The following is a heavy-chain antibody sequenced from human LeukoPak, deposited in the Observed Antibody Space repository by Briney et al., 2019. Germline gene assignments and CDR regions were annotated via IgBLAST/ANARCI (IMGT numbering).Heavy chain of an antibody. CDR1: RFTFSIYG. CDR2: ISGGGTTT. V-gene: IGHV3-23*01. CDR3: ARASDYDFCMDV. Sequence: GGSLRLSCAASRFTFSIYGMSWVRQAPGKGLEWVSAISGGGTTTYYADSVKGRFTISRDNSKNTLYLQMNSLRAEDTAVYYCARASDYDFCMDVWGQGTTVTVSS. D-gene: IGHD3-3*01. J-gene: IGHJ6*02.